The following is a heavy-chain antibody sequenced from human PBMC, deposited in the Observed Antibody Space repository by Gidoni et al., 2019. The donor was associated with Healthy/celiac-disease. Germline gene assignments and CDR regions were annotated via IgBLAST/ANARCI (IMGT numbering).Heavy chain of an antibody. Sequence: QLQLQESGPGLVKPSETLSLTCTVSGSSISGSTYCWGWIRQPPGKGLAWIGTIYYSGGAYYNPSRRRRVTISVDTSKNQFSLKLSSVTAADTAVYYCARLGYDLLTGYYPTEGRYFQNWGQGTLVTVSS. CDR3: ARLGYDLLTGYYPTEGRYFQN. CDR1: GSSISGSTYC. J-gene: IGHJ1*01. CDR2: IYYSGGA. V-gene: IGHV4-39*01. D-gene: IGHD3-9*01.